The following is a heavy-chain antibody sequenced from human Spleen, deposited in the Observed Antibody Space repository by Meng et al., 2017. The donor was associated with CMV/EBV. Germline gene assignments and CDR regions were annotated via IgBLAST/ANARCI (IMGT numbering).Heavy chain of an antibody. CDR3: ARGVDYEVPDANDY. Sequence: ASVKVSCKTSGYDFNNYGVSWVRQAPGQGLEWMGWISVYNGDTKFSPKVQGRLTMSTDTSTSTAYMELRSLRSDDTAVYFCARGVDYEVPDANDYWGQGTLVTVSS. CDR2: ISVYNGDT. CDR1: GYDFNNYG. V-gene: IGHV1-18*01. J-gene: IGHJ4*02. D-gene: IGHD2-2*01.